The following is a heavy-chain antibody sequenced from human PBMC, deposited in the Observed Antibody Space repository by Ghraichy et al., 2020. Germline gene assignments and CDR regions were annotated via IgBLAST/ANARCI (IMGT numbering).Heavy chain of an antibody. V-gene: IGHV4-34*01. CDR2: INHSGST. CDR3: ARGLTVGGSDY. J-gene: IGHJ4*02. D-gene: IGHD1-26*01. CDR1: GGSFSGYY. Sequence: SETLSLTCAVYGGSFSGYYWSWIRQPPGKGLEWIGEINHSGSTNYNPSLKSRVTISVDTSKNQFSLKLSSVTAADTAVYYCARGLTVGGSDYWGQGTLVTVSS.